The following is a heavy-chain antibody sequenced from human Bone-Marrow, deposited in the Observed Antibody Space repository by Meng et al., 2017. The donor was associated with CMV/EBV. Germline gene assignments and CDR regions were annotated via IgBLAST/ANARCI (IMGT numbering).Heavy chain of an antibody. CDR3: ARGYYDFWSASPPYYYGMDV. D-gene: IGHD3-3*01. Sequence: SETLSLTCTVSGGSISSSSYYWGWIRQPPGKGLEWIGSIYYSGSTYYNPSLKSRVTISVDTSKNQFSLKLSSVTAADTAVYYCARGYYDFWSASPPYYYGMDVWGQGTTVTVSS. CDR1: GGSISSSSYY. J-gene: IGHJ6*02. CDR2: IYYSGST. V-gene: IGHV4-39*07.